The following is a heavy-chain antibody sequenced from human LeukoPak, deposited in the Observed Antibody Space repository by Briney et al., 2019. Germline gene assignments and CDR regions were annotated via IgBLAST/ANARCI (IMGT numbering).Heavy chain of an antibody. Sequence: PGGSLRLSCAASGFSFSAYWMTWVRQAPGTGLEWVANIDPGGTETYYVDPVKGRSTISRDNAKNLLYPQMNSLRAEDTAVYYCARFGYVAAVDLWGQGTLVTVSS. J-gene: IGHJ4*02. CDR2: IDPGGTET. D-gene: IGHD2-15*01. CDR1: GFSFSAYW. V-gene: IGHV3-7*01. CDR3: ARFGYVAAVDL.